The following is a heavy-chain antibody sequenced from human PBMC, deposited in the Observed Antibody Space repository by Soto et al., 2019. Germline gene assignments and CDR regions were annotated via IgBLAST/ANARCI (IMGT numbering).Heavy chain of an antibody. J-gene: IGHJ6*02. Sequence: QVQLVESGGGVVQPGRSLRLSCAASGFTFSSYAMHWVRQAPGKGLEWVAVISYDGSNKYYADSVKGRFTISRDNSKNTLYLQMNSLRAEDTAVYYCAREGLGLSGMDVWGQGTTVTVSS. D-gene: IGHD5-12*01. CDR3: AREGLGLSGMDV. V-gene: IGHV3-30-3*01. CDR1: GFTFSSYA. CDR2: ISYDGSNK.